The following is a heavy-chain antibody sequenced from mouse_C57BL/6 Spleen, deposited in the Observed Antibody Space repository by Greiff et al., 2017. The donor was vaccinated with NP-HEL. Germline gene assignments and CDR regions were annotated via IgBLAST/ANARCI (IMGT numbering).Heavy chain of an antibody. V-gene: IGHV1-80*01. CDR1: GYAFSSYW. Sequence: QVQLKQSGAELVKPGASVKISCKASGYAFSSYWMNWVKQRPGKGLEWIGQIYPGDGDTNYNGKFKGKATLTADKSSSTAYMQLSSLTSEDSAVYFCARRGYYDYDGFAYWGQGTLVTVSA. J-gene: IGHJ3*01. CDR2: IYPGDGDT. D-gene: IGHD2-4*01. CDR3: ARRGYYDYDGFAY.